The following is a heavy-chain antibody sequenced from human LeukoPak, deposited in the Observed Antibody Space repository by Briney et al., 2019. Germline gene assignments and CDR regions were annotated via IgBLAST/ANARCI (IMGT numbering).Heavy chain of an antibody. V-gene: IGHV3-23*01. CDR3: EAQAAGPRNFDY. Sequence: GGSLRLSCAASGFTFSSYAMSWVRQAPGKGLEWVSAISGSGGSTYYADSVKGRFTISRDNSKNTLYLQMNRLRAEDTAVYYCEAQAAGPRNFDYWGQGTLVTVSS. CDR1: GFTFSSYA. J-gene: IGHJ4*02. CDR2: ISGSGGST. D-gene: IGHD6-13*01.